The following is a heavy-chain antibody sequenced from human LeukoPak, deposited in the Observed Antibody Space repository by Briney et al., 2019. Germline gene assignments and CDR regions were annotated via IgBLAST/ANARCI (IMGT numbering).Heavy chain of an antibody. D-gene: IGHD6-19*01. Sequence: SETRSLTWTVAGGSISSISYCWGWIRQPPGKGLEGSGSIDYSGGTYYNPSLESRGTISVDTSKNQFSLKLSSVTAADTAVYYCARAVQQWLVLSWFDPWGPGTLVPVSP. V-gene: IGHV4-39*07. CDR1: GGSISSISYC. CDR2: IDYSGGT. J-gene: IGHJ5*02. CDR3: ARAVQQWLVLSWFDP.